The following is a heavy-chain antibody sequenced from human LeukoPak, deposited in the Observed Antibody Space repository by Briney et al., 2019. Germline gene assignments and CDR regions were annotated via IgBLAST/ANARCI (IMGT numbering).Heavy chain of an antibody. Sequence: GGSLRLSCAASGFTFSSYWMSWVRQAPGKGPEWVANIKQDGSDKYYVDSVKGRFTVSRDNAKNSLYLQMNSLRAEDTAVYYCAKSLRFGEFGYVFGMDVWGQGTTVIVSS. V-gene: IGHV3-7*01. J-gene: IGHJ6*02. CDR1: GFTFSSYW. CDR2: IKQDGSDK. CDR3: AKSLRFGEFGYVFGMDV. D-gene: IGHD3-10*01.